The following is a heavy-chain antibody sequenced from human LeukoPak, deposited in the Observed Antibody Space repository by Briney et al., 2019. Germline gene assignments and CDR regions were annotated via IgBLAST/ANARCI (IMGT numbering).Heavy chain of an antibody. Sequence: GGSLRVSCAASGFTFSSYGMHWVRQAPGKGLEWVAFIRYDGNKKYYADSVKGRFTISRDNSKNTLYLEMNSLRAEDTAVYYCAKDHYYYESSGLYDYWGQGTLVTVSS. CDR1: GFTFSSYG. CDR3: AKDHYYYESSGLYDY. D-gene: IGHD3-22*01. CDR2: IRYDGNKK. J-gene: IGHJ4*02. V-gene: IGHV3-30*02.